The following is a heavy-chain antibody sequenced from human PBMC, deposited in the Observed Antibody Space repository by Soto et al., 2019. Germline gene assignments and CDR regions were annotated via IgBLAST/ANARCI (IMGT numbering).Heavy chain of an antibody. V-gene: IGHV3-23*01. Sequence: EEQLLESGGGLVQPGGSLRLSCAASGFTFSTYPMTWVRQAPGKGLEWVSSIHGSGETTYYADSVKGRFTISRDNSKNTLYLQINTLRVEDTAVYYCAKDQTPGYSADWAVGYYFHFWGQGTLVTVSS. CDR3: AKDQTPGYSADWAVGYYFHF. D-gene: IGHD5-12*01. J-gene: IGHJ4*02. CDR1: GFTFSTYP. CDR2: IHGSGETT.